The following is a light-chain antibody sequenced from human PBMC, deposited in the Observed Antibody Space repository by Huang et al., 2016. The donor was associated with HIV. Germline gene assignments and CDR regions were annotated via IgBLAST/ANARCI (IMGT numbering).Light chain of an antibody. CDR1: QSVSSN. CDR3: QQYNNWPPYT. V-gene: IGKV3-15*01. Sequence: ELVMTQSPAILSVSPGERATLSCRASQSVSSNLALYQQKPCQAPRLLIYGASTRATGIPARFSGSVSGTEFTLTVSSLQSEDFAVYYCQQYNNWPPYTFGQGTKLEIK. CDR2: GAS. J-gene: IGKJ2*01.